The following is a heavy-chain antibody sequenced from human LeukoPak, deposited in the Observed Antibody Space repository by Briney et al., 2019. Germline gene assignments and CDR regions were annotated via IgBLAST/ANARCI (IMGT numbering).Heavy chain of an antibody. D-gene: IGHD4-17*01. CDR2: ITTSSTYT. Sequence: GGSLRLSCAASGFSFSSYNMNWVRQAPGKGLEWVSSITTSSTYTFYADSVKGRFTISRDNSKNTLYLQMNSLRAEDTAVYYCARDSVTRVLDYWGQGTLVTVSS. V-gene: IGHV3-21*01. CDR3: ARDSVTRVLDY. J-gene: IGHJ4*02. CDR1: GFSFSSYN.